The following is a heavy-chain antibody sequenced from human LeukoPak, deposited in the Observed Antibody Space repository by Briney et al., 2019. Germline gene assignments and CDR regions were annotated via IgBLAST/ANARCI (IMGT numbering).Heavy chain of an antibody. D-gene: IGHD1-26*01. CDR2: IKQDGSEK. CDR1: GLTFNNYA. V-gene: IGHV3-7*01. J-gene: IGHJ4*02. CDR3: ARDGYYLAPFDY. Sequence: PGGSLRLSCAVSGLTFNNYAMSWVRQAPGKGLEWVANIKQDGSEKYYVDSVKGRFTISRDNAKNSLYLQMNSLRAEDTAVYYCARDGYYLAPFDYWGQGTLVTVSS.